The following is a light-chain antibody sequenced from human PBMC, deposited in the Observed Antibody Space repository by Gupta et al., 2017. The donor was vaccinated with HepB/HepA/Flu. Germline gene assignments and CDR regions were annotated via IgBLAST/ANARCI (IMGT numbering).Light chain of an antibody. Sequence: ESVLTQSPGTVSLSPGERATPSCRASQSVNNIYLAWYQQKPGQAPRLLIYAASGRATGIPDRFSGSGSGTDFTLTISRLEPEDSAVYYCQQYGSSPGTLGPGTKVDIK. CDR3: QQYGSSPGT. V-gene: IGKV3-20*01. CDR1: QSVNNIY. J-gene: IGKJ3*01. CDR2: AAS.